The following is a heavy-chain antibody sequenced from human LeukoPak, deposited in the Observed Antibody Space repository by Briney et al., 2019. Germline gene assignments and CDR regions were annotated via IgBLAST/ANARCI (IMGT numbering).Heavy chain of an antibody. CDR2: INNDGSST. J-gene: IGHJ4*02. V-gene: IGHV3-74*01. CDR3: VRDNGGEHL. CDR1: GFTFSSYW. D-gene: IGHD3-16*01. Sequence: GGSLRLSCAASGFTFSSYWMYWVRQAPEKGLVWVSRINNDGSSTIYADSVKGRFTISRDNAKNTLYLQMNSLRDDDTAVYYCVRDNGGEHLWGQGTLVTVSS.